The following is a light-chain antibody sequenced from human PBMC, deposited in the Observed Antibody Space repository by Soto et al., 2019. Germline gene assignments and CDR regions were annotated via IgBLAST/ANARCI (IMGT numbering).Light chain of an antibody. CDR2: EAS. CDR1: HSVSSTGSGSTN. CDR3: QQYTNWPPNT. Sequence: EIVWTQSPATVSVSPWERITLSCRASHSVSSTGSGSTNLAWYQQKPGQAPRLLFYEASTRATGVPARFSGRGSGTEFTLTISSLQSEDFAVYYCQQYTNWPPNTFGQGTRLEI. V-gene: IGKV3-15*01. J-gene: IGKJ5*01.